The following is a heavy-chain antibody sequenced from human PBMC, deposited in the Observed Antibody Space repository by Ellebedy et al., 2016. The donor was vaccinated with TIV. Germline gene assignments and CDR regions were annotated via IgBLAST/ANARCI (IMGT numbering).Heavy chain of an antibody. CDR1: GFTFRTHV. Sequence: PGGSLRLSCAASGFTFRTHVIHWVRQAPGKGLEWVSVVWYDGSQQWYADSLKGRFTISRANTKKTVYLQMNSLRDEDTAVYYCARGRIHGDYVPSHWYLDFWGRGALVTVSS. CDR2: VWYDGSQQ. CDR3: ARGRIHGDYVPSHWYLDF. V-gene: IGHV3-33*01. J-gene: IGHJ2*01. D-gene: IGHD4-17*01.